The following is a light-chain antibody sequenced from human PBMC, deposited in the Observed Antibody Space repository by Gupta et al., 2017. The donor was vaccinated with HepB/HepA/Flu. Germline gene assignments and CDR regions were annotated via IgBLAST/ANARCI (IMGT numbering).Light chain of an antibody. V-gene: IGKV3-11*01. Sequence: EIVLTQSPATLSLSPGERATLSCRASQSVSTYLAWYQQKPGQAPRLLIYDASNRATGIPARFSGSGSGTDFTLTISSLEPEDFAVYDCQQRSNWPATCGPGTKVTIK. J-gene: IGKJ3*01. CDR3: QQRSNWPAT. CDR1: QSVSTY. CDR2: DAS.